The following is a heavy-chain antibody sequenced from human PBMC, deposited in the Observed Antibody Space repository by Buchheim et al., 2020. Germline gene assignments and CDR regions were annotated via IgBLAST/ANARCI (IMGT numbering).Heavy chain of an antibody. CDR3: ATRSDYCSGGSCYSGYNWFDP. V-gene: IGHV4-39*01. CDR1: GGSISSSSYY. CDR2: IYYSGST. D-gene: IGHD2-15*01. Sequence: QLQLQESGPGLVKPSETLSLTCTVSGGSISSSSYYWGWIRQPPGQGLEWIGSIYYSGSTYYNPSLKSRVTISVDTSKNQFSLKLSSVTAADTAVYYCATRSDYCSGGSCYSGYNWFDPWGQGTL. J-gene: IGHJ5*02.